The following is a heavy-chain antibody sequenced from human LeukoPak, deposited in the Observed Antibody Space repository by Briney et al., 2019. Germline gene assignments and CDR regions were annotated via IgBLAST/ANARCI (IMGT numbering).Heavy chain of an antibody. CDR2: INHSGST. CDR3: ARGPKVVVPAANLFDY. J-gene: IGHJ4*02. CDR1: GGSFSGYY. V-gene: IGHV4-34*01. Sequence: SETLSLTCAVYGGSFSGYYWGWIRQPPGKGLEWIGEINHSGSTNYNPSLKSRVTISVDTSKNQFSLKLSSVTAADTAVYYCARGPKVVVPAANLFDYWGQGTLVTVSS. D-gene: IGHD2-2*01.